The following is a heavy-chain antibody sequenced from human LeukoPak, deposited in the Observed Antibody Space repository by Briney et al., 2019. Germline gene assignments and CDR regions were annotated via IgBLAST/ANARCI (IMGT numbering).Heavy chain of an antibody. CDR3: ARDVGGPPAYIDY. D-gene: IGHD3-3*01. CDR2: VYYSGST. Sequence: SETLSLTCTVSGGSISSYYWSWIRQPPGKGLDWIGYVYYSGSTNYNPSLKSRVTISVDTSKNQFSMKLTSVTAAATAVYYCARDVGGPPAYIDYWGQGPPVTVSS. V-gene: IGHV4-59*01. J-gene: IGHJ4*02. CDR1: GGSISSYY.